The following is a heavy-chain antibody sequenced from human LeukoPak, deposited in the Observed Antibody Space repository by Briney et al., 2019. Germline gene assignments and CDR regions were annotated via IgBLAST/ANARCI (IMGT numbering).Heavy chain of an antibody. D-gene: IGHD1-26*01. CDR1: GGTFSRYA. V-gene: IGHV1-2*04. Sequence: GASVKVSCKASGGTFSRYAISWVRQAPGQGLEWMGWINPNSGGTNYAQKFQGWVTMTRDTSISTAYMELRRLRSDDTAVYYCAREKSGDAFDIWGQGTMVTVSS. J-gene: IGHJ3*02. CDR2: INPNSGGT. CDR3: AREKSGDAFDI.